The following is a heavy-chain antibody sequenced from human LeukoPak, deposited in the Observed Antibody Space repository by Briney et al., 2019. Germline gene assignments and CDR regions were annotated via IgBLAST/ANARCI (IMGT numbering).Heavy chain of an antibody. J-gene: IGHJ4*02. CDR1: GFTFSSYA. V-gene: IGHV3-23*01. D-gene: IGHD2-15*01. CDR3: AKVECSGGSCYAFDY. CDR2: ISGSGGST. Sequence: PGGSLRLSCAASGFTFSSYAMSWVRQAPGKGLEWVSAISGSGGSTYYADSVKGRFTISRDNSKNTLYLQMNSLRAGDTAVYYCAKVECSGGSCYAFDYWGQGTLVTVSS.